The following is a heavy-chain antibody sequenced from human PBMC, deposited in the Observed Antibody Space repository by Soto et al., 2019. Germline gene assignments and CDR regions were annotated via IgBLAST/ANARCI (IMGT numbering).Heavy chain of an antibody. CDR2: INHMGST. CDR3: ANLGYCSGGSCYRRDY. D-gene: IGHD2-15*01. V-gene: IGHV4-34*01. Sequence: SETLSLTCAVYGGSFSGDYGGWIRQPPGKGLEWIGEINHMGSTNYNPSLKGRVTISVDTSTNQLSLKPGSVTAADTAVYYCANLGYCSGGSCYRRDYWGQGTLVTVSS. J-gene: IGHJ4*02. CDR1: GGSFSGDY.